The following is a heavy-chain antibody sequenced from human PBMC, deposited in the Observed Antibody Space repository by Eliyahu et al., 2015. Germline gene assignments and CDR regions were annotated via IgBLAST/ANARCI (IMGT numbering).Heavy chain of an antibody. V-gene: IGHV4-59*01. Sequence: QVQLQESGPGLVKPSETLSLTCTVSGGSIXSYYWXWIRQPPGKGLXWIGYIXYSGSTNYNPSLKSRVTISVDTSKNQFSLKLSSVTAADTAVYYCARARYSGYDFLPHYYYYGMDVWGKGTTVTVSS. CDR3: ARARYSGYDFLPHYYYYGMDV. CDR1: GGSIXSYY. CDR2: IXYSGST. D-gene: IGHD5-12*01. J-gene: IGHJ6*04.